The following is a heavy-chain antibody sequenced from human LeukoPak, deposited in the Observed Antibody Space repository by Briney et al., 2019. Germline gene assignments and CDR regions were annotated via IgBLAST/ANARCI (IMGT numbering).Heavy chain of an antibody. D-gene: IGHD4-11*01. CDR3: AREVTLMTTVTTFASYNWFDP. CDR2: IYYSGST. V-gene: IGHV4-30-2*05. CDR1: GGSISSGGYS. Sequence: SETLSLTCAVSGGSISSGGYSWSWIRQPPGKGLEWIGYIYYSGSTYYNPSLKSRVTISVDTSKNQFSLKLSSVTAADTAVYYCAREVTLMTTVTTFASYNWFDPWGQGTLVTVSS. J-gene: IGHJ5*02.